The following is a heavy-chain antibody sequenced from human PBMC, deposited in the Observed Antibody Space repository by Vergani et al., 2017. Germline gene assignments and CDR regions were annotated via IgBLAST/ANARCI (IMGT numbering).Heavy chain of an antibody. J-gene: IGHJ4*02. CDR2: IYYSGST. V-gene: IGHV4-39*01. D-gene: IGHD4-17*01. Sequence: QVQLQESGPGLVKPSGTLSLTCTVSGGSISSSSYYWGWIRQPPGKGLEWIGSIYYSGSTYYNPSLKSRVTISVDTSKNQFSLKLSSVTAADTAVYYCARGRTVTPRIYYFDYWGQGTLVTVSS. CDR1: GGSISSSSYY. CDR3: ARGRTVTPRIYYFDY.